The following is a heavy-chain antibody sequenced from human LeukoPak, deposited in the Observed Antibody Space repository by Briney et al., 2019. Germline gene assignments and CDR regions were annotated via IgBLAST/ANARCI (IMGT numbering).Heavy chain of an antibody. V-gene: IGHV1-69*05. D-gene: IGHD3-22*01. CDR3: GRAILEEYYYDSSGSFGAFDI. Sequence: ASVKVSCKASGGTFSSYATSWVRQAPGQGLDWMGRIIPIFGTANYAQKFQGRVTITTDESTSTAYMELSSLRSEDTAVYYCGRAILEEYYYDSSGSFGAFDIWGQGTMVTVSS. CDR1: GGTFSSYA. CDR2: IIPIFGTA. J-gene: IGHJ3*02.